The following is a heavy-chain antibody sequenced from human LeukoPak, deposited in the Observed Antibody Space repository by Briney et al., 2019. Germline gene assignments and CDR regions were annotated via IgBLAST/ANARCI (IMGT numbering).Heavy chain of an antibody. CDR3: ARSPSQYYDFWSGYQQWDY. V-gene: IGHV1-69*05. CDR2: IIPIFGTA. J-gene: IGHJ4*02. D-gene: IGHD3-3*01. CDR1: GGTFSSYA. Sequence: SVKVSCKASGGTFSSYAISRVRQAPGQGLEWMGGIIPIFGTANYAQKFQGRVTITTVESTSTAYMELSSLRSEDTAVYYCARSPSQYYDFWSGYQQWDYWGQGTLVTVSS.